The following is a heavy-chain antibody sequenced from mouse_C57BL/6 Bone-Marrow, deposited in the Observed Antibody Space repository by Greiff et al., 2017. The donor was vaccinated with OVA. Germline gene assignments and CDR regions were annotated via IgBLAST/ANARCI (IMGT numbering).Heavy chain of an antibody. D-gene: IGHD2-1*01. CDR1: GYTFTSYW. J-gene: IGHJ3*01. Sequence: VKLKQPGAELVRPGTSVKLSCKASGYTFTSYWMHWVKQRPGQGLEWIGVIDPSDSYTNYNQKFKGKATLTVDTSSSTAYMQLSSLTSEDSAVYYCARGPYGNYFYWGQGTLVTVSA. V-gene: IGHV1-59*01. CDR3: ARGPYGNYFY. CDR2: IDPSDSYT.